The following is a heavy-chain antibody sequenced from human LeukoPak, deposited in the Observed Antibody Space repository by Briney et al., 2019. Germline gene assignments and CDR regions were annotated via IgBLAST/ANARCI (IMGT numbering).Heavy chain of an antibody. CDR1: GGSISSSSYY. J-gene: IGHJ6*03. Sequence: SETLSLTCTVSGGSISSSSYYWGWIRQPRGKWLEWIGSIYYSGSTYYNPSLKSRVTISVDTSKNQFSLKLSSVTAADTAVYYCARDDYYYYYYMDVWGKGTTVTVSS. CDR2: IYYSGST. CDR3: ARDDYYYYYYMDV. V-gene: IGHV4-39*02.